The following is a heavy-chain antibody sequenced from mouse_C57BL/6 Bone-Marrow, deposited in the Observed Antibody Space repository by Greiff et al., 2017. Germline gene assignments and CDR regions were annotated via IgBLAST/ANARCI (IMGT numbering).Heavy chain of an antibody. D-gene: IGHD1-1*01. J-gene: IGHJ2*01. V-gene: IGHV2-5*01. CDR1: GFSLTSYG. Sequence: VQLQQSGPGLVQPSQSLSITCTVSGFSLTSYGVHWVRQSPGKGLEWLGVIWRGGSTDYNAAFMSRLSITKDNSKSQVFFKMNSLQADDTAIYYCANYYGSSPYYFDYWGQGTTLTVSS. CDR2: IWRGGST. CDR3: ANYYGSSPYYFDY.